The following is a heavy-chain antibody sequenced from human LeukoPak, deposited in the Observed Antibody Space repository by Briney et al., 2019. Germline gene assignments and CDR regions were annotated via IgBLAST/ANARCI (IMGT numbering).Heavy chain of an antibody. V-gene: IGHV4-39*07. CDR2: INHSGST. D-gene: IGHD2-8*01. CDR3: AREALCCNGAFDI. J-gene: IGHJ3*02. CDR1: GGSISSSSYY. Sequence: SETLSLTCTVSGGSISSSSYYWSWIRQPPGKGLEWIGEINHSGSTNYNPSLKSRVTISVDTSKNQFSLKLSSVTAADTAVYYCAREALCCNGAFDIWGQGTMVTVSS.